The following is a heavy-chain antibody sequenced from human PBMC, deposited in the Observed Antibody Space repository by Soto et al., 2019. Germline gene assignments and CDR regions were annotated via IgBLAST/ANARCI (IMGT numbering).Heavy chain of an antibody. CDR3: ARDSGSLNFDY. Sequence: QVQLVESGGGVVQPGRSLRLSCAASGFTFSSYGMHWVRQAPGKGLEWVAVIWYDGSNKYYADSETGRFTISRDNSKNTLYLQMNSLRAEDTAVYYCARDSGSLNFDYWGQGTLVTVSS. D-gene: IGHD1-26*01. V-gene: IGHV3-33*01. CDR1: GFTFSSYG. CDR2: IWYDGSNK. J-gene: IGHJ4*02.